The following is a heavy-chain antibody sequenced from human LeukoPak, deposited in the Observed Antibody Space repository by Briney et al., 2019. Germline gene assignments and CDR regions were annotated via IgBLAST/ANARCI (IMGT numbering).Heavy chain of an antibody. J-gene: IGHJ4*02. CDR1: GFTFSSYG. CDR3: AKDSSPYCSSTSCYTGFDY. D-gene: IGHD2-2*02. CDR2: IWYDGSNK. V-gene: IGHV3-33*03. Sequence: GRSLRLSCAASGFTFSSYGMHWVRQAPGKGLEWVAVIWYDGSNKYYADSVKGRFTISRDNAKNSLHLQMNSLRAEDTALYYCAKDSSPYCSSTSCYTGFDYWGQGTLVTVSS.